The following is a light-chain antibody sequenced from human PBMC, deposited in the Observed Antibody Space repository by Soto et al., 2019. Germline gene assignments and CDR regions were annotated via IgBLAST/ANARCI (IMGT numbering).Light chain of an antibody. V-gene: IGLV2-14*01. CDR2: EVS. Sequence: QSVLTQPASVSGSPGQSITISCTGTSSDVGGYNYVSWYQQHPGKAPKLMIYEVSNRPSGVSNRFSGSKSGNTASLTISGLQAEAEGDYYCSSYISSSTPYVFGTGTKVTVL. CDR3: SSYISSSTPYV. CDR1: SSDVGGYNY. J-gene: IGLJ1*01.